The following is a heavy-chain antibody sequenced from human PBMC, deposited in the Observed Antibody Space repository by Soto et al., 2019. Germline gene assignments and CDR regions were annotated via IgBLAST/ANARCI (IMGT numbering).Heavy chain of an antibody. CDR1: GGTFSSYS. V-gene: IGHV1-69*01. CDR2: IIPILNTA. Sequence: QVHLVQSGAEVKKPGYSVRVSCKTSGGTFSSYSFTWVRQAPGQGLEWMGEIIPILNTANFAQKFQSRVTITADEPTSTVYMDLSSLSPDDTAVYYCARVDYDSTYGFYYYGLDVWGQGTTVTVSS. D-gene: IGHD3-10*01. J-gene: IGHJ6*02. CDR3: ARVDYDSTYGFYYYGLDV.